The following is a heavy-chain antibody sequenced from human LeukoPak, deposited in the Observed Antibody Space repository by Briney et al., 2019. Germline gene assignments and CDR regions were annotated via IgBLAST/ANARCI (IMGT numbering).Heavy chain of an antibody. Sequence: GGSLRLSCAASGFTLSSYGMNWVCQAPGKGLEWVSYISSSSSSIYYADSVKGRFTISRDNAKNSLYLQMNSLRAEDTAVYYCARDVATSGWATFYWGPGTLVTVSS. CDR2: ISSSSSSI. CDR3: ARDVATSGWATFY. D-gene: IGHD6-19*01. CDR1: GFTLSSYG. J-gene: IGHJ4*02. V-gene: IGHV3-48*01.